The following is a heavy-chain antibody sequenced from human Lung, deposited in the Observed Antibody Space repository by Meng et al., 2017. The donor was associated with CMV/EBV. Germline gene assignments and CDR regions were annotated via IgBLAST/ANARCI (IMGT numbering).Heavy chain of an antibody. CDR2: IRDNNYPI. CDR3: STYPPAVSLSSFPS. D-gene: IGHD2/OR15-2a*01. Sequence: QVQLVQSGAEVKKPGTSVKVPSXTSGYTFSRHGINWVRQAPGQGLEWMGWIRDNNYPIQYAHKFQGRITLPSYTSTQTVYMELRNLRSDDTAVYYCSTYPPAVSLSSFPSWGQGTLVTVSS. V-gene: IGHV1-18*01. CDR1: GYTFSRHG. J-gene: IGHJ1*01.